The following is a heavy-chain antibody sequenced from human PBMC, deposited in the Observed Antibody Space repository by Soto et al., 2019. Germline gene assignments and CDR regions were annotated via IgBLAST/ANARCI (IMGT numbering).Heavy chain of an antibody. J-gene: IGHJ4*02. D-gene: IGHD4-17*01. V-gene: IGHV4-31*03. CDR1: GGSISTGGYY. CDR2: IYYSGST. CDR3: ARGLSVTLFDN. Sequence: QVQLQESGPGLVKPSQTLSLTCTVSGGSISTGGYYWTWFRQHPGKGLEWIGYIYYSGSTYYIPSLESRVTISVDTSKNQFSLKLSSVTAADTAVYYCARGLSVTLFDNWCQGTLVTVSS.